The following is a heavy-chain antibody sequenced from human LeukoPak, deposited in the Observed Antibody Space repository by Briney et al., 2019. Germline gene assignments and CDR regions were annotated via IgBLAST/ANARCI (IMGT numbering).Heavy chain of an antibody. Sequence: GGSLRLSCAASGFTFSSYAMDWVRQAPGKGLEWVSVVTGGGGRTYYADSVKGRFTISRANSKNALYLQMNSLRAEDTAVYFCAKGGLAAAGQAFDSWGQGTLVTVSS. CDR1: GFTFSSYA. D-gene: IGHD6-13*01. V-gene: IGHV3-23*01. CDR2: VTGGGGRT. J-gene: IGHJ4*02. CDR3: AKGGLAAAGQAFDS.